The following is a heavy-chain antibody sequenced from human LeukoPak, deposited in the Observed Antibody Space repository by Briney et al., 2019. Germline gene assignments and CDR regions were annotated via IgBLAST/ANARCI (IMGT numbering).Heavy chain of an antibody. D-gene: IGHD3-3*01. CDR3: AKGSGAYYDFWSGYFY. V-gene: IGHV3-23*01. CDR2: ISGSGGST. J-gene: IGHJ4*02. Sequence: PGGSLRLSCAASGFTFSSYAMSWVRQAPGKGLEWVSAISGSGGSTYYADSVKGRFTISRDNSKNTLYLQMNSLRAEDTAVYYCAKGSGAYYDFWSGYFYWGQGTLVTVSS. CDR1: GFTFSSYA.